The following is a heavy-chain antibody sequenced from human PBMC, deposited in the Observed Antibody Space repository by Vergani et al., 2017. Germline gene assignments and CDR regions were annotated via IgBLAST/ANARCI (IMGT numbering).Heavy chain of an antibody. Sequence: EVQLVESGGGLVQPGGSLRLSCAASGFTFSSYSMNWVRQAPGKGLEWVSYISSSSSTIYYADSVKGRFTISRDNAKNSRYLPMNSLRAEDTAVYYCARVGMITFGGTSDAFDIWGQGTMVTVSS. V-gene: IGHV3-48*01. D-gene: IGHD3-16*01. CDR2: ISSSSSTI. J-gene: IGHJ3*02. CDR1: GFTFSSYS. CDR3: ARVGMITFGGTSDAFDI.